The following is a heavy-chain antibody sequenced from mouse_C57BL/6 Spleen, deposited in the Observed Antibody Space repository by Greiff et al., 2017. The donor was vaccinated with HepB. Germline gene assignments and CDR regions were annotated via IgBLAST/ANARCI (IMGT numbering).Heavy chain of an antibody. V-gene: IGHV1-26*01. CDR2: INPNNGGT. Sequence: EVQLQQSGPELVKPGASVKISCKASGYTFTDYYMNWVKQSHGKSLEWIGDINPNNGGTSYNQKFKGKATLTVDKSSSTAYMELRSLTSEDSAVYYCARFPFPYGSSSYAMDYWGQRTSVTVSS. CDR1: GYTFTDYY. CDR3: ARFPFPYGSSSYAMDY. J-gene: IGHJ4*01. D-gene: IGHD1-1*01.